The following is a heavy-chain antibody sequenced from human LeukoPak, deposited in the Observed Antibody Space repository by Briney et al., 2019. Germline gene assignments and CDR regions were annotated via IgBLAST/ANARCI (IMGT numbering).Heavy chain of an antibody. CDR3: AREYGDYSSLYFDY. D-gene: IGHD4-17*01. Sequence: GRSLRLSCAASGFTFSSYAMHWVRQAPGKGLEWVAVISYDGSNKYYADSVKVRFTISRDNSKNTLYLQMNSLRAEDTAVYYCAREYGDYSSLYFDYWGQGTLVTVSS. J-gene: IGHJ4*02. V-gene: IGHV3-30*01. CDR1: GFTFSSYA. CDR2: ISYDGSNK.